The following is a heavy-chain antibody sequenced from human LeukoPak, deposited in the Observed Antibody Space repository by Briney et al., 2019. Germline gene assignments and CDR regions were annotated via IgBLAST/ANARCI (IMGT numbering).Heavy chain of an antibody. CDR3: ARDQGLTGTTSDFDY. CDR2: INPNSGGT. J-gene: IGHJ4*02. V-gene: IGHV1-2*06. CDR1: GYTFTSYY. Sequence: ASVTVSCTASGYTFTSYYMHWVRQAPGQGLEWMGRINPNSGGTNYAQKFQGRVTMTRDTSISTAYMELTSLRSDDTAVYYCARDQGLTGTTSDFDYWGQGTLVTVSS. D-gene: IGHD1-7*01.